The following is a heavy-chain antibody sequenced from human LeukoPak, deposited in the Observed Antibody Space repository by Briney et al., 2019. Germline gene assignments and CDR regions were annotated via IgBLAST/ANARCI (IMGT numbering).Heavy chain of an antibody. V-gene: IGHV3-23*01. CDR3: AKFFTLTPNSFYYYMDV. J-gene: IGHJ6*03. Sequence: GGSLRLSCAASGFTFSASAMTWVRQVPGKGLEWVSAITETSHYTSYTDSVKGRFTISRDNSRSTLYLQMNSLNAEDTAVYYCAKFFTLTPNSFYYYMDVWGNGTTVTVSS. CDR1: GFTFSASA. CDR2: ITETSHYT. D-gene: IGHD4-11*01.